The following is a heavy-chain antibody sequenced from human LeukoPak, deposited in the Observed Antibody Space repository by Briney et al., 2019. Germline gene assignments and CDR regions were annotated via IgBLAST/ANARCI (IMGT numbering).Heavy chain of an antibody. Sequence: PSETLSLTCTVSGGSISSYYWSWIRQPPGKGLEWIRYIYYSGSTNYNPSLKSRVTISVDTSKNQFSLKLSSVTAADTAVYYCARDSNDSCGYGDAFDIWGQGTMLTVCS. J-gene: IGHJ3*02. V-gene: IGHV4-59*01. D-gene: IGHD3-22*01. CDR1: GGSISSYY. CDR3: ARDSNDSCGYGDAFDI. CDR2: IYYSGST.